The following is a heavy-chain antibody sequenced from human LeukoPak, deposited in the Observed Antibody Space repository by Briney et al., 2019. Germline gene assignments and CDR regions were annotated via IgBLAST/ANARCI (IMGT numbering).Heavy chain of an antibody. CDR3: ARGYYYYYYMDV. J-gene: IGHJ6*03. V-gene: IGHV4-39*01. CDR1: GGSISSSSYY. CDR2: IYYSGST. Sequence: SETLSLTCTVSGGSISSSSYYWGWVRQPPGKGLEWIGSIYYSGSTYYNPSLKSRVTISVDMSKNQFSLKLSSVTAADTAVYYCARGYYYYYYMDVWGKGTTVTVSS.